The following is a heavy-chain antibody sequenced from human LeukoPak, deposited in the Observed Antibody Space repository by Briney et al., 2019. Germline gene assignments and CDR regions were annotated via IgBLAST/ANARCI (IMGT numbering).Heavy chain of an antibody. CDR2: INPNSGGT. CDR3: ARDNGDYGDFDY. CDR1: GYTFTGYY. J-gene: IGHJ4*02. D-gene: IGHD4-17*01. V-gene: IGHV1-2*02. Sequence: ASVKVCCKASGYTFTGYYMHWVRQAPGQGLEWMGWINPNSGGTNYAQKFQGRVTMTRDTSISTAYMELSRLRSDDTAVYYCARDNGDYGDFDYWGQGTLVTVSS.